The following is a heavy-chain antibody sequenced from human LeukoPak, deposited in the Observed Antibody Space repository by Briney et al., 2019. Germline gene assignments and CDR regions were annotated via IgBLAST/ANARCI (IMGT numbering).Heavy chain of an antibody. CDR3: ARSFSSGWYLLDY. V-gene: IGHV3-48*04. J-gene: IGHJ4*02. D-gene: IGHD6-19*01. CDR1: GFTVSSNY. CDR2: ISGSSSSK. Sequence: GGSLRLSCAASGFTVSSNYMSWVRQAPGKGLEWVSYISGSSSSKYYADSVKGRFTISRDNAKNSLYLQMNSLRAEDTAVYFCARSFSSGWYLLDYWGQGTLVTVSS.